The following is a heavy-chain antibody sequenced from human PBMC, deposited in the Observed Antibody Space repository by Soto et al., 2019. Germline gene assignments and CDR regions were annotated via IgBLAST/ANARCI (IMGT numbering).Heavy chain of an antibody. D-gene: IGHD6-25*01. J-gene: IGHJ6*02. CDR2: IWYDGSNK. V-gene: IGHV3-33*01. Sequence: QVQLVESGGGVVQPGRSLRLSCAASGFTFSSYGMHWVRQAPGKGLEWVAVIWYDGSNKYYADSVKGRFTISRDNSKNELYLQMNRLRAEDTAVYDWARGKSSGSSLCYYLGMDVWGQGTTVTVSS. CDR3: ARGKSSGSSLCYYLGMDV. CDR1: GFTFSSYG.